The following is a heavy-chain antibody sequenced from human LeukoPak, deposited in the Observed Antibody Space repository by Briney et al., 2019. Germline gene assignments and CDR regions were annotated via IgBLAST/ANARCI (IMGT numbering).Heavy chain of an antibody. CDR3: TRDLMDYDVSTGLHHYYMDV. CDR2: ISSSSTYI. CDR1: GFSLRSYS. J-gene: IGHJ6*02. V-gene: IGHV3-21*01. D-gene: IGHD3-9*01. Sequence: GGSLRLSCAASGFSLRSYSMNWVRQAPGKGLEWVSFISSSSTYIYYADSMKGRFTISRDNAKNTLYLQMNTLRVEDTAVYYCTRDLMDYDVSTGLHHYYMDVWGQGTTVTVSS.